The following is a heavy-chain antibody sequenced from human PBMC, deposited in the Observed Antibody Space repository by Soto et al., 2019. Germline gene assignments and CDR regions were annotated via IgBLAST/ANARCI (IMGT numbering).Heavy chain of an antibody. V-gene: IGHV3-7*01. CDR3: ARAEWYYDSSGYYSY. CDR1: EFTFSSYW. J-gene: IGHJ4*02. CDR2: IKQDGSEK. D-gene: IGHD3-22*01. Sequence: GGSLRLSCAASEFTFSSYWMSWVRQAPGKGLEWVANIKQDGSEKYYVDSVKGRFTISRDNAKNSLYLQMNSLRAEDTAVYYCARAEWYYDSSGYYSYWGQGTLVTVSS.